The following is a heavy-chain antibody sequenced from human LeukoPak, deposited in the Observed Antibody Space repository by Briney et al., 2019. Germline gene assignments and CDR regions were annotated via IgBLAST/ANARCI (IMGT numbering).Heavy chain of an antibody. CDR3: ARARGSWYAVHYYFDY. Sequence: GASVKVSCKASGYTFTGYYMHWVRQAPGQGLEWMGWINPNSGGTNYAQKFQGRVTMTRDTSISTAYMELSRLRSDDTAVYYCARARGSWYAVHYYFDYWGQGTLVTVSS. J-gene: IGHJ4*02. D-gene: IGHD6-13*01. V-gene: IGHV1-2*02. CDR1: GYTFTGYY. CDR2: INPNSGGT.